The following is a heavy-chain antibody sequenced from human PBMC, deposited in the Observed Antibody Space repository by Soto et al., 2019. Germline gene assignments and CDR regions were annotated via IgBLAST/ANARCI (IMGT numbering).Heavy chain of an antibody. CDR2: IYSGDST. J-gene: IGHJ4*02. CDR3: ARVIVRTSYQDTSGYYLKY. D-gene: IGHD3-22*01. CDR1: GFTVSSIY. V-gene: IGHV3-66*01. Sequence: PGGSLRLSCAASGFTVSSIYMSWVRQAPGKGLEWVSVIYSGDSTYYADSVKGRFTVSGDDSKNTLDLQMNSLRAEDTAVYYCARVIVRTSYQDTSGYYLKYWGQGT.